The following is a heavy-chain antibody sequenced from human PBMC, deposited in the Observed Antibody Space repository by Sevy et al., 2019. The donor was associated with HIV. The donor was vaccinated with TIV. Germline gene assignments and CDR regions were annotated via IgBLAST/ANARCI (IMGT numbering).Heavy chain of an antibody. CDR1: GFTFSNAW. J-gene: IGHJ4*02. D-gene: IGHD3-3*01. Sequence: EGSLRLSCAASGFTFSNAWMSWVRQAPGKELEWVGRIESKTDGGTTDYAAPVKGRFTISRDDSKNTLYLQMNSLKTEGTAVYYCTTLLRFFEWLSYGLAFWGQGTLVTVSS. CDR2: IESKTDGGTT. V-gene: IGHV3-15*04. CDR3: TTLLRFFEWLSYGLAF.